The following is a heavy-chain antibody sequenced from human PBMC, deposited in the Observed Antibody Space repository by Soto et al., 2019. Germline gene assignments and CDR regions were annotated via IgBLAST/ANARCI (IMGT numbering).Heavy chain of an antibody. J-gene: IGHJ6*02. D-gene: IGHD3-10*01. CDR3: AREWGRSYYYGMDV. CDR2: LIDDGYFQ. CDR1: GFIFSDYA. Sequence: QVQLVDSGGGVVQPERSLRLSCRASGFIFSDYAIHWVRRAPGRGLEWVAVLIDDGYFQYYADSVKGRFTISSDKSNNTVYLHMGSLRVDDTAVYYCAREWGRSYYYGMDVWGQGTTVIVSS. V-gene: IGHV3-30-3*01.